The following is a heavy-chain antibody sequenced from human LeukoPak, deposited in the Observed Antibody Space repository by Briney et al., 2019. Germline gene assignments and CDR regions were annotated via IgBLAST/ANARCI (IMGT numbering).Heavy chain of an antibody. J-gene: IGHJ4*02. Sequence: QSGGSLRLSCAASGLTFSSYAISWVRQAPGKGLEWLSAISGSGGSTYYADSVKGRFTISRDNSKNTLYLQMNSLRAEDTAVYYCAKDHSRGLYYFDYWGQGTLVTVSS. CDR3: AKDHSRGLYYFDY. V-gene: IGHV3-23*01. CDR1: GLTFSSYA. D-gene: IGHD3-16*01. CDR2: ISGSGGST.